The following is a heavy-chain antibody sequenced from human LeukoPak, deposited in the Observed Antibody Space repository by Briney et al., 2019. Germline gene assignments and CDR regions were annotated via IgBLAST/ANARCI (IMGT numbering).Heavy chain of an antibody. CDR3: ARRAGAAAGTLYFDY. D-gene: IGHD6-13*01. J-gene: IGHJ4*02. V-gene: IGHV4-39*01. CDR2: IYYSGST. CDR1: GGSISSSSYY. Sequence: SETLSLTCTVSGGSISSSSYYWGWIRQPPGKGLEWIGSIYYSGSTYYNPSPKSRVTISVDTSKNQFSLKLSSVTAADTAVYYCARRAGAAAGTLYFDYWGQGTLVTVSS.